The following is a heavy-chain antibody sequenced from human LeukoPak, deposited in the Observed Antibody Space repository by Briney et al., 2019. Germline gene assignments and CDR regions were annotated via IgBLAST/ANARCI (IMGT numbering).Heavy chain of an antibody. CDR3: ARVYYDSSVFNWFDP. J-gene: IGHJ5*02. CDR1: GGTLSSYA. CDR2: ISAYNGNT. V-gene: IGHV1-18*01. Sequence: ASVKVSCKASGGTLSSYAISWVRQAPGQGLEWMGWISAYNGNTNYAQKLQGRVTMTTDTSTSTAYMELRSLRSDDTAVYYCARVYYDSSVFNWFDPWGQGTLVTVSS. D-gene: IGHD3-22*01.